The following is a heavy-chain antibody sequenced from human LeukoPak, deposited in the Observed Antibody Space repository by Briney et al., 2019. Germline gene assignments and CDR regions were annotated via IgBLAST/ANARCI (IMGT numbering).Heavy chain of an antibody. CDR1: GFTVITND. CDR2: LYSGGNT. J-gene: IGHJ4*02. D-gene: IGHD1-14*01. V-gene: IGHV3-53*01. CDR3: ARGVEPLASNTLAY. Sequence: PGGSLRLSCAASGFTVITNDMTWVRQAPGKGLEWVSVLYSGGNTKYADSVQARFTISRDNPKNTLYLEMNSLSPDDTAVYYCARGVEPLASNTLAYWGQGTLVTVSS.